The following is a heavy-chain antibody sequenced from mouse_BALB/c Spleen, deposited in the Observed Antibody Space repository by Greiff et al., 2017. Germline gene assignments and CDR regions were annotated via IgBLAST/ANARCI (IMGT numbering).Heavy chain of an antibody. D-gene: IGHD1-1*01. CDR1: GFSLSTSGMG. J-gene: IGHJ1*01. Sequence: QVTLKVSGPGILQPSQTLSLTCSFSGFSLSTSGMGVSWIRQPSGKGLEWLAHIYWDDDKRYNPSLKSRLTISKDTSRNQVFLKITSVDTADTATYYCARRVYYGSSYWYFEVWGAGTTVTVAS. CDR3: ARRVYYGSSYWYFEV. CDR2: IYWDDDK. V-gene: IGHV8-12*01.